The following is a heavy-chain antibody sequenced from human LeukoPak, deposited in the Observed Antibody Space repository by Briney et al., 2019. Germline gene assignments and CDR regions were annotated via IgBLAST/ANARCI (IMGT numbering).Heavy chain of an antibody. V-gene: IGHV3-21*01. D-gene: IGHD3-10*01. CDR1: GFTFSSYS. CDR2: ISSSSSYI. J-gene: IGHJ4*02. CDR3: ARGVDYYGSGSYLPYYFDY. Sequence: PGGSLRLSCAASGFTFSSYSMNWVRQAPGKGLEWVSSISSSSSYIYYADSVKGRFTISRGNAKNSLYLQMNSLRAEDTAVYYCARGVDYYGSGSYLPYYFDYWGQGTLVTVSS.